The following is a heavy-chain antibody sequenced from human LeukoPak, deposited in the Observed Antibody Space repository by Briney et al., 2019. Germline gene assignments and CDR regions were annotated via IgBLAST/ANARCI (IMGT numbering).Heavy chain of an antibody. CDR3: ARDRTSTYYYDSSGYLNAFDI. D-gene: IGHD3-22*01. V-gene: IGHV1-2*02. Sequence: ASVKVSCKASGYTFIGYYMHWVRQAPGQGLEWMGWINPNSGGTNYAQKFQGRVTMTRDTSISTAYMELSRLRSDDTAVYYCARDRTSTYYYDSSGYLNAFDIWGQGTMVTVSS. CDR1: GYTFIGYY. J-gene: IGHJ3*02. CDR2: INPNSGGT.